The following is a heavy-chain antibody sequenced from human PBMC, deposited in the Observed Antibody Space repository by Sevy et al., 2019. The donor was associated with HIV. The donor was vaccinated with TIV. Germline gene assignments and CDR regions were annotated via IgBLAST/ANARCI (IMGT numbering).Heavy chain of an antibody. V-gene: IGHV3-23*01. D-gene: IGHD4-17*01. CDR1: GFTFSSYG. CDR2: IGDSDTAT. Sequence: GGSLRLSCAASGFTFSSYGMSWVRQAPGRGLEWVSLIGDSDTATYYTDSVRGRFTISRDSSKNTLYLQMTSLRAGDTAVYYCAKGSYAAFNLFEYWGQGTLVTVSS. J-gene: IGHJ4*02. CDR3: AKGSYAAFNLFEY.